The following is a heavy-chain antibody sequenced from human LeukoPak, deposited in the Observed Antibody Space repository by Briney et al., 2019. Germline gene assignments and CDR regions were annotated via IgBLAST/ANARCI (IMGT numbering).Heavy chain of an antibody. CDR3: AGGVYSSGWYYFDY. CDR1: GGSFSGYY. J-gene: IGHJ4*02. CDR2: INHSGST. V-gene: IGHV4-34*01. D-gene: IGHD6-19*01. Sequence: SETLSLTCAVYGGSFSGYYWSWIRQPPGKGLEWIGEINHSGSTNYNPSLKSRVTISVDTSKNQFPLKLSSVTAADTAVYYCAGGVYSSGWYYFDYWGQGTLVTVSS.